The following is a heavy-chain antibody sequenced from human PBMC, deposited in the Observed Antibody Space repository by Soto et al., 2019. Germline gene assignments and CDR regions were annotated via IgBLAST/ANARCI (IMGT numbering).Heavy chain of an antibody. CDR2: ISGSGDST. CDR3: ARRSSGWYFDY. D-gene: IGHD6-19*01. CDR1: GFTFSGYA. V-gene: IGHV3-23*01. Sequence: DVQLLESGGGLVQPGGSLRLSCAASGFTFSGYAMNWVRQAPGKGLEWVSVISGSGDSTYYADSVKGRFTISRDNSKNTLYLQMNSLRAEDTAVYYCARRSSGWYFDYWGQGTLVTVSS. J-gene: IGHJ4*02.